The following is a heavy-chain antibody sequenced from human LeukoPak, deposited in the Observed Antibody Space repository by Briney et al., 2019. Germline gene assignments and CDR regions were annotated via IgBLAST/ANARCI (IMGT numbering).Heavy chain of an antibody. CDR3: ARARDSGSHPDAFDI. CDR1: GFTVSSNY. Sequence: GGSLRLSCAASGFTVSSNYMSWVRQAPGKGLEWVSVIYSGGSTYYADSVKGRFTISRDNSKNTLYLQMNSLRAEDTAVYYCARARDSGSHPDAFDIWGQGTMVTVSS. CDR2: IYSGGST. V-gene: IGHV3-53*01. J-gene: IGHJ3*02. D-gene: IGHD1-26*01.